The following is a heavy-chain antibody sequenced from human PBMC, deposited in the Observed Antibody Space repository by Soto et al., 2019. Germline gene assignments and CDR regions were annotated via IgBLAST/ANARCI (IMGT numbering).Heavy chain of an antibody. Sequence: ASVKVSCKASGYTFTSYYMHWVRQAPGQGLEWMGIINPSGGSTSYAQKFQGRVTMTRDTSTSTVYMELSSLRSEDTAVYYCARELGLAAAGSRAFDIWGKGTMVTVPS. D-gene: IGHD6-13*01. CDR1: GYTFTSYY. V-gene: IGHV1-46*01. CDR2: INPSGGST. J-gene: IGHJ3*02. CDR3: ARELGLAAAGSRAFDI.